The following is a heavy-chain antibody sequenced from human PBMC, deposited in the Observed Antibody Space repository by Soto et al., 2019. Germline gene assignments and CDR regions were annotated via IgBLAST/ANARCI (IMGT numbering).Heavy chain of an antibody. CDR2: IIPVFGRP. J-gene: IGHJ4*02. V-gene: IGHV1-69*13. D-gene: IGHD5-12*01. Sequence: VASVKVSCKASGGTFSSYAISWVRQAPGQGLEWMGGIIPVFGRPNYAQRFRGRLTITADESTSTGYMELISLRSDDTAVYYCAREGSGYNFWGQGTQVTVSS. CDR3: AREGSGYNF. CDR1: GGTFSSYA.